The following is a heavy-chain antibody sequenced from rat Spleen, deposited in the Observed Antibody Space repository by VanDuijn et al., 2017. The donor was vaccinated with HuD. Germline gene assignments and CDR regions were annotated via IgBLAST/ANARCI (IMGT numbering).Heavy chain of an antibody. D-gene: IGHD1-6*01. CDR1: GFTFDDYH. V-gene: IGHV5-20*01. Sequence: EVQLVESGGGLVQPGRSLKLSCAVSGFTFDDYHMAWVRQAPTKGLEWVASINYDGSSTYYRDSVKGRFTLSRDNAESSLYLQMDSLRSEDTATYYCTRDRILRSTGFDYWDQGVMVTVSS. J-gene: IGHJ2*01. CDR2: INYDGSST. CDR3: TRDRILRSTGFDY.